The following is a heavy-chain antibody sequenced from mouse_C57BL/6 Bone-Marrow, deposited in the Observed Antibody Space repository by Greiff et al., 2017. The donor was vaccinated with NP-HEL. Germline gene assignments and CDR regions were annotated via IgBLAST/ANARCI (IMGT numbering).Heavy chain of an antibody. CDR1: GYAFSSSW. V-gene: IGHV1-82*01. CDR2: IYPGDGDT. CDR3: EGYGSRFAY. Sequence: VQLQQSGPELVKPGASVKISCKASGYAFSSSWMNWVKQRPGKGLEWIGRIYPGDGDTNYNGKFKGKATLTADKSSSTAYMQLSSLTSEDSAVYFCEGYGSRFAYWGQGTLVTVSA. D-gene: IGHD1-1*01. J-gene: IGHJ3*01.